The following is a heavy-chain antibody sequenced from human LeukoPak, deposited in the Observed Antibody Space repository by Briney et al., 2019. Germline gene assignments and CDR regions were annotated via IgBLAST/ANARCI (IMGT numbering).Heavy chain of an antibody. J-gene: IGHJ5*02. D-gene: IGHD5-18*01. CDR1: GGSISSSSYY. CDR2: INYSGST. CDR3: ARDSSSGYSYGDYNWFDP. Sequence: SETLSLTCTVSGGSISSSSYYWGWIRQPPGKGLEWIGSINYSGSTYYNPSLKSRVTISVDTSKNQFFLKLSSVTAADTAVYYCARDSSSGYSYGDYNWFDPWGQGTLVTVSS. V-gene: IGHV4-39*07.